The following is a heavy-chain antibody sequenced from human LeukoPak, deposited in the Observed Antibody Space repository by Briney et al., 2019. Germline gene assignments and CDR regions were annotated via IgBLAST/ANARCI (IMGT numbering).Heavy chain of an antibody. V-gene: IGHV3-7*01. CDR3: ARFIYSSGWCFDY. CDR1: GFTFSSYW. D-gene: IGHD6-19*01. J-gene: IGHJ4*02. CDR2: IKQDGSEK. Sequence: GPLRLSCAASGFTFSSYWMSWVRQAPGKGLEWVANIKQDGSEKYYVDSVKGRFTISRDNAKNSLYLQMNSLRAEDTAVYYCARFIYSSGWCFDYWGQGTLVTVSS.